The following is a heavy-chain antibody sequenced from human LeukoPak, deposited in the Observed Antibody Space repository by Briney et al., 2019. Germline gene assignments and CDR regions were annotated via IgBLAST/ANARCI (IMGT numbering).Heavy chain of an antibody. D-gene: IGHD1-26*01. J-gene: IGHJ3*02. CDR2: ISSTGST. Sequence: SETLSLTCTVSGGSISSYYWSWIRQPPGKALEWIGYISSTGSTYYNPSLKSRLSISSDTSKNQFSLNLSSVTAADTAVFYCARLGLTRDAFDIWGHGTMVTVSS. CDR1: GGSISSYY. V-gene: IGHV4-59*12. CDR3: ARLGLTRDAFDI.